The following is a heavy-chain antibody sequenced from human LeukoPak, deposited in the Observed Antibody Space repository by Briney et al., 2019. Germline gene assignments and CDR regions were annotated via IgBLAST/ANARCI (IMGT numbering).Heavy chain of an antibody. V-gene: IGHV3-11*01. CDR2: ISDRGDTI. CDR1: GFTFSNCY. Sequence: GGSLRLSCAPSGFTFSNCYMSWIRQAPGKGLEWVSFISDRGDTIYYADSVKGRFTISRDNAKNSLSLQMNSLRVEDTAVYYCARLKAGNWGPGTLVTVSS. CDR3: ARLKAGN. J-gene: IGHJ4*02.